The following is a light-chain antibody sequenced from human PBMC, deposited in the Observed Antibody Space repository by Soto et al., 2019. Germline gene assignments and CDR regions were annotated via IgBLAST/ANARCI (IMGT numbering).Light chain of an antibody. J-gene: IGKJ4*01. CDR2: GAS. V-gene: IGKV3-15*01. CDR3: QQDYRWPIT. CDR1: QSVDGY. Sequence: VITQSPLTLSVSPGESATLSCRASQSVDGYLAWYQQKPGQAPRLLIYGASTRATGVTAMFRGGGSGKEITLTISCLQSEDCAIYCCQQDYRWPITFGGGTKVDIK.